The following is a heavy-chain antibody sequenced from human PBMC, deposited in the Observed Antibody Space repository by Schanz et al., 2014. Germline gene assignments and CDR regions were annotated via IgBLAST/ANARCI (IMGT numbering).Heavy chain of an antibody. J-gene: IGHJ6*02. CDR3: ARHLVNAYGMDV. CDR2: VTHSGRP. D-gene: IGHD3-3*02. Sequence: QVQLQQWGAGLLKASETLSLTCGVYDGSITDYYWSWIRQSPGKGPEWIGEVTHSGRPTYNPSLQSRVTMSVDTSKNQFCLNVPSVTAADTAVYYCARHLVNAYGMDVWGQGTAVTVSS. V-gene: IGHV4-34*01. CDR1: DGSITDYY.